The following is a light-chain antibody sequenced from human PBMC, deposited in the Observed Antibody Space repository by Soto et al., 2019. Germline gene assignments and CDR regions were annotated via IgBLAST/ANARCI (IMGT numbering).Light chain of an antibody. CDR2: EAS. Sequence: DIHLTQSPSFLSASVGDRVTITCRASQGISSFLAWYQKPGKAPKLLIYEASTLQSGVPSRFSGSGSGTEFTLTISSMQPEDFATYYCQQLNTYPLTFGGGTKVEI. CDR3: QQLNTYPLT. J-gene: IGKJ4*01. V-gene: IGKV1-9*01. CDR1: QGISSF.